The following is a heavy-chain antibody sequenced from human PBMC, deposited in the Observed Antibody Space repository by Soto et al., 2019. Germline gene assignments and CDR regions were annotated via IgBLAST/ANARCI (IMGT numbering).Heavy chain of an antibody. CDR1: GFSLSTIGVG. CDR2: IYWDDDK. CDR3: ARHSSSWYEVEYFQH. Sequence: KQSGPTLVKPTQTLTLTCTFSGFSLSTIGVGVGWIRQPPGKALEWLALIYWDDDKRYSPSLKSRLTITKDTSKNQVVLTMTNMDPVDTATYYCARHSSSWYEVEYFQHWGQGTLVTVSS. J-gene: IGHJ1*01. V-gene: IGHV2-5*02. D-gene: IGHD6-13*01.